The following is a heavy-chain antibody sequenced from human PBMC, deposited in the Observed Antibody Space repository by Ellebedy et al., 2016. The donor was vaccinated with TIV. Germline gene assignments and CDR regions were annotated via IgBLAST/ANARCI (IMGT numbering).Heavy chain of an antibody. CDR1: DGSISNFH. CDR3: ARWVGHFDF. D-gene: IGHD1-26*01. CDR2: IYFSGIT. V-gene: IGHV4-59*01. J-gene: IGHJ4*02. Sequence: MPSETLSLTCTVSDGSISNFHWSWIRQPPGKGLEWIGYIYFSGITNYNPSLKSRVTMSVDTSKNQFSLKLSSVTTADTAVYYCARWVGHFDFWGQGNMVTVSS.